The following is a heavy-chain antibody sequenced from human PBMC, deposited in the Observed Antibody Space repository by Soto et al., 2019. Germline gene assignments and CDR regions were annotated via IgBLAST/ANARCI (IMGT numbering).Heavy chain of an antibody. CDR2: IWYDGSNT. CDR3: ARDGGYTATTTYYYHGMDV. V-gene: IGHV3-33*01. CDR1: GFTFSSYG. Sequence: QVQLVESGGGVVQPGKSLRLSCEASGFTFSSYGMHWVRQAPGKGLEWVAVIWYDGSNTFHADSVRGRFTISRDTSKNTLYLQRNNLRADDTAVYYCARDGGYTATTTYYYHGMDVWGRGTTVTVSS. D-gene: IGHD1-26*01. J-gene: IGHJ6*02.